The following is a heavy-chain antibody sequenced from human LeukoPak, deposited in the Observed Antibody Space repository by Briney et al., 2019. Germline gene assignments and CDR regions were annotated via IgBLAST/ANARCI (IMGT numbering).Heavy chain of an antibody. D-gene: IGHD1-26*01. CDR2: IFYTGST. CDR3: ARRWAYGMDV. Sequence: PSETLSLTCTVSGGSISSSYWSWIRQPPGKGLEWLGYIFYTGSTNYNPSLKSRVTIAVDTSKNQFSLKLNSATAADTAVYFCARRWAYGMDVWGQGTTVTVSS. CDR1: GGSISSSY. J-gene: IGHJ6*02. V-gene: IGHV4-59*08.